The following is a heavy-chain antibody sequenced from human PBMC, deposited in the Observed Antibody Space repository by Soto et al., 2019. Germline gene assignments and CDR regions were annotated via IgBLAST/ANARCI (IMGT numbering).Heavy chain of an antibody. V-gene: IGHV3-21*01. Sequence: EVQLVESGGGLVKPGGSLRLSCAASGFTFSAYNINWVRQAPGKGLEWISSISSRSTYIYYADSVKGRFTISRDNTKNSLYLQMNSLRAEDTAVYYCARDRLSASVTEEAFDMWGQGTMVTVSS. CDR1: GFTFSAYN. CDR2: ISSRSTYI. J-gene: IGHJ3*02. CDR3: ARDRLSASVTEEAFDM. D-gene: IGHD3-16*01.